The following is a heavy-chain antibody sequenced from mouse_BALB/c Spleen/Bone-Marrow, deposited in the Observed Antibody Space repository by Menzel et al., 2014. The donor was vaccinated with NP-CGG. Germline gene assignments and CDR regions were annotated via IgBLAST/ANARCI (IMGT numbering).Heavy chain of an antibody. CDR1: GFTFTDYY. Sequence: EVHLVESGGGLVQPGGSLILSCATSGFTFTDYYMSWVRQPPGKALEWLGFIRNKANGYTTEYSASVKGRFTISRDNSQSILYLQMNTLRAEDSATYYCARYDVYYYFDYWGQGTTLTVSS. V-gene: IGHV7-3*02. D-gene: IGHD2-3*01. CDR2: IRNKANGYTT. J-gene: IGHJ2*01. CDR3: ARYDVYYYFDY.